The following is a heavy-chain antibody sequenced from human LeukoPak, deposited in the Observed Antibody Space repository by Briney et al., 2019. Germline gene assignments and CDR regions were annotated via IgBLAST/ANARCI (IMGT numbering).Heavy chain of an antibody. CDR2: ISGSGSNR. V-gene: IGHV3-11*04. D-gene: IGHD6-19*01. J-gene: IGHJ4*02. Sequence: GGSLRLSCAASGFTFSDYFMTWIRQAPGKGLEWVSYISGSGSNRYHADSVKGRFTISGDNAKNSLYLQMNSLRVEDTAVYYCATSQSSVAGIVGDWGQGTLVTVSS. CDR1: GFTFSDYF. CDR3: ATSQSSVAGIVGD.